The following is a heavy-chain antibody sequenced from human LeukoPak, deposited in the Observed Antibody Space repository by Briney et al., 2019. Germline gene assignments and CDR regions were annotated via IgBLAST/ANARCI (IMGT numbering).Heavy chain of an antibody. CDR3: AKGLLWFGELLR. Sequence: GGSLRLSCAASGFTFSSYSMSWVRQAPGKGLEWVSAISGSGGSTYYADSVKGRFTISRDNSKNTLYLQMNSLRAEDTAVYYCAKGLLWFGELLRWGQGTLVTVSS. J-gene: IGHJ4*02. CDR2: ISGSGGST. CDR1: GFTFSSYS. V-gene: IGHV3-23*01. D-gene: IGHD3-10*01.